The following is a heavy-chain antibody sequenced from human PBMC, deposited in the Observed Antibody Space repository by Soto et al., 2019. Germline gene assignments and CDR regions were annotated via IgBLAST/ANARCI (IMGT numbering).Heavy chain of an antibody. Sequence: GASVKVSCKASGGTFSSYTISWVRQAPGQGLEWMGRIIPILGIANYAQKFQGRVTITADKSTSTAYMELSSLRSEDTAVYYCARDFTIPNLYYYYGMDVWGQGTTVTVSS. CDR2: IIPILGIA. J-gene: IGHJ6*02. CDR1: GGTFSSYT. CDR3: ARDFTIPNLYYYYGMDV. V-gene: IGHV1-69*04.